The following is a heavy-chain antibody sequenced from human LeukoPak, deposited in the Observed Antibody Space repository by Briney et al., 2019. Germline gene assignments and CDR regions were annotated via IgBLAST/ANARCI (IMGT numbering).Heavy chain of an antibody. CDR2: IKQDGSKK. J-gene: IGHJ4*02. CDR3: TRVGYIDEXIDY. V-gene: IGHV3-7*04. CDR1: GFPFSSYW. D-gene: IGHD5-24*01. Sequence: GGSLRLSCVASGFPFSSYWMTWVRQAPGKGLEWVANIKQDGSKKSYVDSVKGRFTISRDNAKNSLYLQMNSLRAEDTAIYYCTRVGYIDEXIDYWXQGTLVTVSS.